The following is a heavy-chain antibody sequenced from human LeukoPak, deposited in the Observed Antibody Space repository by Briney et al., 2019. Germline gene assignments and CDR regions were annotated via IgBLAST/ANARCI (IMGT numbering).Heavy chain of an antibody. J-gene: IGHJ4*02. CDR3: VKDRVDGSGSQFDS. V-gene: IGHV4-59*01. Sequence: SETLSLTCTVSGGSISSYYWSWIRQPPGKGLEWIGYIYYSGSTNYNPSLKSRVTISVDTSKNQFSLKLSSVTAADTAVYYCVKDRVDGSGSQFDSWGQGSLVIVSS. D-gene: IGHD3-10*01. CDR1: GGSISSYY. CDR2: IYYSGST.